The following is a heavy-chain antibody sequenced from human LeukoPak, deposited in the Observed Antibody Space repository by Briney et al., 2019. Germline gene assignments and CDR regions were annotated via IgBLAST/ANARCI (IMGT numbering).Heavy chain of an antibody. CDR2: INTDGSGT. J-gene: IGHJ4*02. CDR1: GFTFSSYW. V-gene: IGHV3-74*01. CDR3: TRDLRYCTSTSCYDPYFDH. Sequence: GGSLRLSCAASGFTFSSYWMHWVRQAPGKGLVWVSRINTDGSGTSYADSVKGRFTISRDNAKSTLYLQMYSLRAEDTAVYYCTRDLRYCTSTSCYDPYFDHWGQGTLVTVSS. D-gene: IGHD2-2*01.